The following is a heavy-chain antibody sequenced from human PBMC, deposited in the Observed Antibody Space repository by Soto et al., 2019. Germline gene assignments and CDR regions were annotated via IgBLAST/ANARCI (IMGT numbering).Heavy chain of an antibody. CDR3: AREGGSYDSGGYLIRGAFDI. CDR1: GDSISRIDYY. J-gene: IGHJ3*02. Sequence: QVQLQESGPGLVKPSQTLSLTCSASGDSISRIDYYWTWIRQHPEKGLEWIGNIYFRGNTYYSPSLESRLTISVDTSKNQFSLKLTSVTAADTAVYYCAREGGSYDSGGYLIRGAFDIWGQGTMVTVSS. V-gene: IGHV4-31*03. D-gene: IGHD3-22*01. CDR2: IYFRGNT.